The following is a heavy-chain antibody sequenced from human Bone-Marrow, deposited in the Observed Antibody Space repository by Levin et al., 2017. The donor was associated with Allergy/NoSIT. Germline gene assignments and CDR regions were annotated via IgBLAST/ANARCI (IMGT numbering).Heavy chain of an antibody. Sequence: LSLTCAASGFTFSSYGMHWVRQAPGKGLEWVAVISYDGSNKYYADSVKGRFTISRDNSKNTLYLQMNSLRAEDTAVYYCAKDGYYGSGSRRTNYYYMDVWGKGTTVTVSS. J-gene: IGHJ6*03. CDR1: GFTFSSYG. V-gene: IGHV3-30*18. CDR2: ISYDGSNK. D-gene: IGHD3-10*01. CDR3: AKDGYYGSGSRRTNYYYMDV.